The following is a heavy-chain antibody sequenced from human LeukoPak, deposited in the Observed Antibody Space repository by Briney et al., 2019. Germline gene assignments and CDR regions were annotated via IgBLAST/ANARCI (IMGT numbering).Heavy chain of an antibody. Sequence: SETLSLTCTVSGGSISSSSYYWGWIRQPPGKGLEWIGYIYYSGSTNYNPSLKSRVTISVDTSKNQCSLKLSSVTAADTAVYFCARDQAESWFDPWGQGTLITVSS. CDR2: IYYSGST. D-gene: IGHD1-14*01. J-gene: IGHJ5*02. CDR3: ARDQAESWFDP. CDR1: GGSISSSSYY. V-gene: IGHV4-61*01.